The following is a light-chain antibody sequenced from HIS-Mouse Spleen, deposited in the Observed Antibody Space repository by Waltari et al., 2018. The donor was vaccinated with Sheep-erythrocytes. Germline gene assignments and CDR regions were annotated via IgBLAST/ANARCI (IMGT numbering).Light chain of an antibody. Sequence: QSALTQPPSASGSPGQSVTISCTGTSSDVGGYNYFSWYQQHPGKAPKPMIYEVSKRPSGVPDRFSGSKSGNTAYLTVSGLQAEDEADYYCSSYAGSNNWVFGGGTKLTVL. CDR1: SSDVGGYNY. CDR2: EVS. V-gene: IGLV2-8*01. CDR3: SSYAGSNNWV. J-gene: IGLJ3*02.